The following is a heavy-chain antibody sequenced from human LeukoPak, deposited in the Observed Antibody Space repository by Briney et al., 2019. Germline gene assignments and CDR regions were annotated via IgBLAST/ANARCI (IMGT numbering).Heavy chain of an antibody. CDR2: IRYDGNNK. V-gene: IGHV3-30*02. J-gene: IGHJ3*02. CDR1: GFTFSSYG. D-gene: IGHD1-26*01. CDR3: AKGGYYDLDAFDI. Sequence: GGSLRLSCGASGFTFSSYGMHWVRQAPGKGLEWVAFIRYDGNNKYQPDSVKGRFTISRDNAKNSLYLQMNSLRAEDTALYYCAKGGYYDLDAFDIWGQGTMVTVSS.